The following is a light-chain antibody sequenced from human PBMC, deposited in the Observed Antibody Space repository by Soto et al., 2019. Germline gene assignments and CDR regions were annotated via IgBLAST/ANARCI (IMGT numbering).Light chain of an antibody. J-gene: IGLJ1*01. Sequence: QSALTQPPSVSGSPGQSVTISCTGTSSDVGSYNRVSWYQQPPGTAPKLMIYEVSNRPSGVPDRFSGSKSGDTAPLTISGLQAEDEADYCSSYTSSSTYVFGTGTKLTVL. CDR2: EVS. CDR1: SSDVGSYNR. V-gene: IGLV2-18*02. CDR3: SSYTSSSTYV.